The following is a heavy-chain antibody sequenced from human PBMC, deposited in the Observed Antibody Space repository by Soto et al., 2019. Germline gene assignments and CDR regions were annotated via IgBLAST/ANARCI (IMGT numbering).Heavy chain of an antibody. J-gene: IGHJ4*02. CDR1: GFTFSTYG. Sequence: QVQLVESGGGAVQPGRSLRLSCAVSGFTFSTYGMHWVRQAPGKGLEWVAVISFDGSNKYYADSVKGRFTISRDNSKNTVYLQMNSLRADDTAVYYCAKDQCFGESFLFDYWGQGTQVTVSS. CDR2: ISFDGSNK. D-gene: IGHD3-10*01. V-gene: IGHV3-30*18. CDR3: AKDQCFGESFLFDY.